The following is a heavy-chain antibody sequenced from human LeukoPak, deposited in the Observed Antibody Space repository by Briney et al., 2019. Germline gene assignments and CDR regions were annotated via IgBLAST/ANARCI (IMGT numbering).Heavy chain of an antibody. CDR3: ARDRYSSSWMAGWNWFDP. Sequence: SETLSLTRTVSGGSISSYYCSWIRQPPGKGLEWIGYIYYSGSTNYNPSLKSRVTISVDTSKNQFSLKLSSVTAADTAVYYCARDRYSSSWMAGWNWFDPWGQGTLVTVSS. CDR1: GGSISSYY. J-gene: IGHJ5*02. V-gene: IGHV4-59*01. CDR2: IYYSGST. D-gene: IGHD6-13*01.